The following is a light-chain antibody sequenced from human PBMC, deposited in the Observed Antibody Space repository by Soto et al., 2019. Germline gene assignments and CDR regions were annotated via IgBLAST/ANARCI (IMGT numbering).Light chain of an antibody. CDR2: AVS. V-gene: IGLV2-14*01. J-gene: IGLJ1*01. CDR3: CSYVGGYSYV. Sequence: QSVLTQPASVSGSPGQSITISCTGTAXDVGGYNYVSWYQQHPGKAPKLMIHAVSNRPSGISSRFSGSKSGNTASLTISGLQAEDEADYYCCSYVGGYSYVFGIGTKVTVL. CDR1: AXDVGGYNY.